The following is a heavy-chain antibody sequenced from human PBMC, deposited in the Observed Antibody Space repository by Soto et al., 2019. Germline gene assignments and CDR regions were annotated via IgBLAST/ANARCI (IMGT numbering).Heavy chain of an antibody. CDR3: AKSLGDMVTFGGVIIVTLGDY. D-gene: IGHD3-16*02. Sequence: PGGSLRLSXAASGFTFSSYGLSWVRQAPGKGLEWVSGISGSGGSTYYADSVKGRFTISRDNSKNTLYLQMNSLRAEDTAVYYCAKSLGDMVTFGGVIIVTLGDYWGQGTLVTVSS. CDR1: GFTFSSYG. CDR2: ISGSGGST. J-gene: IGHJ4*02. V-gene: IGHV3-23*01.